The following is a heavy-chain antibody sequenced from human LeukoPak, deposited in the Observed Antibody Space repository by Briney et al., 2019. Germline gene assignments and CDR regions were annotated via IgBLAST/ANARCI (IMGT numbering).Heavy chain of an antibody. J-gene: IGHJ3*02. Sequence: GGSLRLSCAASGFTFSSYGMHWVRQAPGKGLEWVAVISYDGSNKYYADSVKGRFTISRDNSKNTLYLQMNSLRAEDTAVYYCAKPPYYYGSGSEIHDAFDIWGQGTMVTVSS. CDR2: ISYDGSNK. V-gene: IGHV3-30*18. CDR3: AKPPYYYGSGSEIHDAFDI. CDR1: GFTFSSYG. D-gene: IGHD3-10*01.